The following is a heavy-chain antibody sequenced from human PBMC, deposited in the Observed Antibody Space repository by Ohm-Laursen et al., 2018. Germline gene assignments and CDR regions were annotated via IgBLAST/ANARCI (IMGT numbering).Heavy chain of an antibody. CDR2: IKEDGSVK. CDR3: AREELESSGWAD. J-gene: IGHJ4*02. D-gene: IGHD6-19*01. Sequence: SLRLSCAASGFTFSSYWMTWVRQASGKGLEWVANIKEDGSVKQYVDSVKGRFTISRGNAKNTLYLQMNSLRAEDTAVYYCAREELESSGWADWGQGTLVTVSS. CDR1: GFTFSSYW. V-gene: IGHV3-7*01.